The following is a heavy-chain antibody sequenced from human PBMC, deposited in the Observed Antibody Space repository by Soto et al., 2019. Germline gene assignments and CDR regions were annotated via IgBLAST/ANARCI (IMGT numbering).Heavy chain of an antibody. V-gene: IGHV1-46*03. CDR2: INPSGGST. D-gene: IGHD2-15*01. J-gene: IGHJ3*02. Sequence: ASVKVSCKASGYTFTSYYMHWVRQAPGQGLEWMGIINPSGGSTSYAQKFQGRVTMTRDTSTSTVYMELSSLRSEDTAVYYCARVYCSGGSCYSWVFDIWGQGTMVTVSS. CDR3: ARVYCSGGSCYSWVFDI. CDR1: GYTFTSYY.